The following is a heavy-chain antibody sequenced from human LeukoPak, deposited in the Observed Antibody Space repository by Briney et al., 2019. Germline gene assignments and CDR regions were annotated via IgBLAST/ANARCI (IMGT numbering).Heavy chain of an antibody. Sequence: GGSLRLSCAASRFSFSSYGMHWVRQAPGKGLEWVAVISYDGSNKYYADSVKGRFTISRDNSKNTLYLQMNSLRAEDTAVYYCAKDKCDGSGSYYCYFDYWGQGTLVTVSS. CDR3: AKDKCDGSGSYYCYFDY. J-gene: IGHJ4*02. D-gene: IGHD3-10*01. CDR2: ISYDGSNK. CDR1: RFSFSSYG. V-gene: IGHV3-30*18.